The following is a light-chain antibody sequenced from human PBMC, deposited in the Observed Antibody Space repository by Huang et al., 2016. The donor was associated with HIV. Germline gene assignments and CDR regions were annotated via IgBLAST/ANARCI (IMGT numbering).Light chain of an antibody. CDR3: QQYNNYSRT. Sequence: DIQMTQFPSSLSASVGDRVTISCRASQNINRWLAWYQQKPGKAPKVLIYKASSLERGVPSRFSGSGSGTEFTLTISSLQPDDSAIYYCQQYNNYSRTFGQGTKLEIK. CDR2: KAS. CDR1: QNINRW. V-gene: IGKV1-5*03. J-gene: IGKJ2*01.